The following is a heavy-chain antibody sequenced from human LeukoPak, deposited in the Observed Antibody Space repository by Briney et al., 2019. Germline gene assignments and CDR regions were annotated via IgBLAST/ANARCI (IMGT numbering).Heavy chain of an antibody. CDR3: ARGPISYGSGSFTSVYYMDV. CDR1: GFTFGSYW. D-gene: IGHD3-10*01. J-gene: IGHJ6*03. V-gene: IGHV3-74*01. CDR2: INSDGSST. Sequence: GGSLRLSCAASGFTFGSYWMRWVRQAPGKGLVWVSRINSDGSSTSYADSVKGRFTISRDNAKNTLYLQMNSLRAEDTAVYYCARGPISYGSGSFTSVYYMDVWGKGTTVTVSS.